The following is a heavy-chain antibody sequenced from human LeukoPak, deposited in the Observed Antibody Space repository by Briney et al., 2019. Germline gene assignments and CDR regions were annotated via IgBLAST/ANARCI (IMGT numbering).Heavy chain of an antibody. CDR3: AREKLGYCSSSTCYESTGDY. D-gene: IGHD2-2*01. CDR2: ITTHNGDT. Sequence: ASVKVSCKASGYTFASYAISWVRQAPGQGLEWMGWITTHNGDTNYAQKFQGRVTMTIDTSTTTAYMELRSLRSDDTAVYYCAREKLGYCSSSTCYESTGDYWGQGTLVTVSS. CDR1: GYTFASYA. V-gene: IGHV1-18*01. J-gene: IGHJ4*02.